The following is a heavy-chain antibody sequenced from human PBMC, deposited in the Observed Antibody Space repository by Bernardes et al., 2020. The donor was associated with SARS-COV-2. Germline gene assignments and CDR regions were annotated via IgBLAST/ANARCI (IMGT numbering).Heavy chain of an antibody. V-gene: IGHV1-2*02. J-gene: IGHJ4*02. CDR1: GYTFTGYY. D-gene: IGHD1-26*01. CDR2: INPNSGGT. Sequence: ASVTVSCKASGYTFTGYYMHWVRQAPGQGLEWLGWINPNSGGTNYAQKFQGRVTMTRDTSISTAYMALSRLRSDDTAVYYFARPSQGEYSGGSYFFDYWGQGTLVTVSS. CDR3: ARPSQGEYSGGSYFFDY.